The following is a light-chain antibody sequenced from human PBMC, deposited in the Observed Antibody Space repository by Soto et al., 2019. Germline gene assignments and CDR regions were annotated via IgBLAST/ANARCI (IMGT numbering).Light chain of an antibody. Sequence: EIVLTQSPGTLSLSPGERATLSCRASQSVSSSYLAWYQQKPGQATRLLIYGASSRATGIPDRFSGSGSGTDFTLTISRLEPEDFAVYYCQQYDSSPAFTFGRGTKVEIK. CDR3: QQYDSSPAFT. J-gene: IGKJ3*01. CDR2: GAS. V-gene: IGKV3-20*01. CDR1: QSVSSSY.